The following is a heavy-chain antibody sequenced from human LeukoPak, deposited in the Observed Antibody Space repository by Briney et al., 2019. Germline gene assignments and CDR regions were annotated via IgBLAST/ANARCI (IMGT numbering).Heavy chain of an antibody. D-gene: IGHD3-22*01. Sequence: GGSLRLSCAASGFTFSTYWMSWVRQAPGKRLEWVANIKQDGSEKYYVDSVKGRFTISRDNAKNSLYLQMNSLRAKDTALYYCARDYYDSSGSSWFDPWGQGTLVTVSS. V-gene: IGHV3-7*01. CDR2: IKQDGSEK. CDR3: ARDYYDSSGSSWFDP. CDR1: GFTFSTYW. J-gene: IGHJ5*02.